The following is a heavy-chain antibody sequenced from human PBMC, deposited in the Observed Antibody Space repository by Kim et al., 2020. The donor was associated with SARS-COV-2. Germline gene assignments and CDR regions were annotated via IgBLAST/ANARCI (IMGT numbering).Heavy chain of an antibody. CDR1: GYTFTSYA. D-gene: IGHD6-13*01. CDR2: INAGNGNT. J-gene: IGHJ3*02. V-gene: IGHV1-3*01. CDR3: AKAFIAAAGIDAFDI. Sequence: ASVKVSCKASGYTFTSYAMHWVRQAPGQRLEWMGWINAGNGNTKYSQKFQGRVTITRDTSASTAYMELSSLRSEDTAVYYCAKAFIAAAGIDAFDIWGQGTMVTVSS.